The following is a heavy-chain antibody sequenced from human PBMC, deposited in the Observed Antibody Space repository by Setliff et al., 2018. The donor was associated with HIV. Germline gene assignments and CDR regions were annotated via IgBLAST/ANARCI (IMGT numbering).Heavy chain of an antibody. CDR3: AKVPDSYGFAYYYYYYMDV. J-gene: IGHJ6*03. CDR1: GFTFSSYA. Sequence: GGSLRLSCAASGFTFSSYAMSWVRQAPGKGLEWVSAISGSGGSTYYADSVKGRFTISRDNSKNTLYLQMNSLRAEDTAVYYCAKVPDSYGFAYYYYYYMDVWGKGTTVTVSS. V-gene: IGHV3-23*01. CDR2: ISGSGGST. D-gene: IGHD5-18*01.